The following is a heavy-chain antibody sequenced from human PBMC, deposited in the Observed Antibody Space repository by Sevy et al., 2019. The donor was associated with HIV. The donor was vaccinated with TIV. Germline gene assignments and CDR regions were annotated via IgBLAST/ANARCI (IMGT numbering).Heavy chain of an antibody. CDR1: GFTFSSYG. V-gene: IGHV3-30*18. CDR3: AKDGHYYDFYNPIDY. D-gene: IGHD3-22*01. CDR2: ISYDGSNK. J-gene: IGHJ4*02. Sequence: GGSLRLSCAASGFTFSSYGMHWVRQAPGKGLEWEAVISYDGSNKYYADSVKGRFTISRDNSKNTLYLQMNSLRAEDTAVYYCAKDGHYYDFYNPIDYWGQGTLVTVSS.